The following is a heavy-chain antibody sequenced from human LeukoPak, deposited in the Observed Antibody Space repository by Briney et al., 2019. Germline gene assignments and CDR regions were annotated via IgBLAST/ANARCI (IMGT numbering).Heavy chain of an antibody. Sequence: GGSLRLSCAASGFTFSSYWMSWVRQAPAKGLEWVANIKQDGSENYYVDSVKGRFTISRDNAKNSLYLQMNSLRAEDTAVYYCARLQQNYDYDNWFVPWGQGTLVTVSS. J-gene: IGHJ5*02. CDR1: GFTFSSYW. D-gene: IGHD3-16*01. CDR3: ARLQQNYDYDNWFVP. CDR2: IKQDGSEN. V-gene: IGHV3-7*01.